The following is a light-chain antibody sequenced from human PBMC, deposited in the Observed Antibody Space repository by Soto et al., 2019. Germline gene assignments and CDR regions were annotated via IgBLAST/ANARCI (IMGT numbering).Light chain of an antibody. V-gene: IGKV3-20*01. J-gene: IGKJ1*01. CDR3: QQYGTSPQT. CDR1: QSISSTY. Sequence: EIVLTQSPGTLSLSPGERTTLSCRASQSISSTYFAWYQQKPGQAPRLLIYGASSRATGIPDRFSGSGSGTDFTLTISRLEPEDCAVYYCQQYGTSPQTFGQGTRVKIK. CDR2: GAS.